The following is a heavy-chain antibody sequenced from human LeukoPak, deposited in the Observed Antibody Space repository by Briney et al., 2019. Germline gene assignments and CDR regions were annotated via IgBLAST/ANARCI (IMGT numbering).Heavy chain of an antibody. CDR2: IKSDDDTT. D-gene: IGHD3-10*01. CDR1: GFSLSSHW. Sequence: GGSLRLSCAASGFSLSSHWWHWVRQAPGKGLVWVSLIKSDDDTTTYADSVKGRFTISRGSAKNTLYLQMNSLRAEDTAVYYCAGGLFSPSGDYWGQGILVTV. J-gene: IGHJ4*02. V-gene: IGHV3-74*01. CDR3: AGGLFSPSGDY.